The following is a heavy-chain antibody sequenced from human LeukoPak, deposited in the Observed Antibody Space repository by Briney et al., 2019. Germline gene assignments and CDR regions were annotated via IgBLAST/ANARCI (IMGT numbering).Heavy chain of an antibody. J-gene: IGHJ5*02. CDR2: SKYDGSTA. Sequence: PGESLRLSCETSGFTLKNYWMSWLRRAPGKGLEWVSRSKYDGSTAMYAESMKGRFTISRDNARGTLYLQMNSLRVDDTAVYYCAKSDRFDPCGRGILATVSS. V-gene: IGHV3-74*03. CDR3: AKSDRFDP. CDR1: GFTLKNYW.